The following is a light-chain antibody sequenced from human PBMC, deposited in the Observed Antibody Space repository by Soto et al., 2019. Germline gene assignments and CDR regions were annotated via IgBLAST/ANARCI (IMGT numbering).Light chain of an antibody. V-gene: IGLV1-40*01. Sequence: QSVLTQPPSVSGAPGQRVTISCTGSSSNIGAGYDVHWYQQLPGRAPKLLIYANSNRPSGVPDRFSGSRSGTSASLAITGLQAEDEADYSCQSYDGSLSGFYVCGTGTKLTVL. CDR3: QSYDGSLSGFYV. CDR2: ANS. CDR1: SSNIGAGYD. J-gene: IGLJ1*01.